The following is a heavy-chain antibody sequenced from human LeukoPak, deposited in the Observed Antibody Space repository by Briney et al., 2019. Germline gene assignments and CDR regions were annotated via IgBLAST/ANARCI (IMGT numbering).Heavy chain of an antibody. CDR3: ARGSVGATIFDY. CDR2: ISSSSSYI. D-gene: IGHD1-26*01. Sequence: TGGSLRLSCAASGFTFSSYSMNWVRQAPGKGLEWVSSISSSSSYIYYADSVKGRFTISRDNAKNSLYLQMNSLRAEDTAVYYCARGSVGATIFDYWGQGTLVTVSS. V-gene: IGHV3-21*01. CDR1: GFTFSSYS. J-gene: IGHJ4*02.